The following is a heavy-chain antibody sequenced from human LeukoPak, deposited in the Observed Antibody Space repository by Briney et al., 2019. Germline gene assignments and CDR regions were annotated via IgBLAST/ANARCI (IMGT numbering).Heavy chain of an antibody. CDR1: GYSFTSYW. Sequence: GESLKISCKCSGYSFTSYWIGWVRQMPGKGLEWMEIIYPGDSDTRYSPSFQGQVTISADKSISTAYLQWSSLKASDTAMYYCARRTTRYYYDSSGYEAPHFDYWGQGTLVTVSS. J-gene: IGHJ4*02. CDR2: IYPGDSDT. CDR3: ARRTTRYYYDSSGYEAPHFDY. D-gene: IGHD3-22*01. V-gene: IGHV5-51*01.